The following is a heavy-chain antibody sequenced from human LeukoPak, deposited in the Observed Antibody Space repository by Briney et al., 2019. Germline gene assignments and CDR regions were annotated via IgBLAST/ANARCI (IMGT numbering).Heavy chain of an antibody. Sequence: PGGSLRLSCAASGFTFSSYGMHWVRQAPGKGLEWVAVISYDGSNKYYADSVKGRFTISRDNSKNTLYLQMNSLRAEDTAVYYCAKDHSSGWYSAFDIWGQGTMVTVSS. CDR2: ISYDGSNK. V-gene: IGHV3-30*18. J-gene: IGHJ3*02. D-gene: IGHD6-19*01. CDR3: AKDHSSGWYSAFDI. CDR1: GFTFSSYG.